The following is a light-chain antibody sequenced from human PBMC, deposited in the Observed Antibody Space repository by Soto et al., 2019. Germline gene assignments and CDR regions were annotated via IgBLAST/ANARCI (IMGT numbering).Light chain of an antibody. J-gene: IGKJ3*01. CDR2: AAS. Sequence: DIQMTQSPSSLSASVGDRVTITCRASQSISSYLNWYQQKPGKAPKLLIYAASSLQSGVPSRFSRSGSGTDFTHTISSLQPEDFATYYCQQSYSTPFTFGPGTNVDIK. V-gene: IGKV1-39*01. CDR3: QQSYSTPFT. CDR1: QSISSY.